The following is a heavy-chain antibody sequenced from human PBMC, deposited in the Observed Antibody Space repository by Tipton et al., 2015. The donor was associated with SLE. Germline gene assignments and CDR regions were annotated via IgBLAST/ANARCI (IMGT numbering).Heavy chain of an antibody. CDR2: IYHSGSA. CDR1: GGSISSSNW. D-gene: IGHD2-15*01. J-gene: IGHJ4*02. Sequence: PGLVKPSGTLSLTCAVSGGSISSSNWWSWVRQPPGKGLEWIGEIYHSGSANYNPSLKSRVTISVDTSKNQFSLKLSSVTAADTAVYYCARSLLYCSGGSCYSDYWGQGTLVTVSS. CDR3: ARSLLYCSGGSCYSDY. V-gene: IGHV4-4*02.